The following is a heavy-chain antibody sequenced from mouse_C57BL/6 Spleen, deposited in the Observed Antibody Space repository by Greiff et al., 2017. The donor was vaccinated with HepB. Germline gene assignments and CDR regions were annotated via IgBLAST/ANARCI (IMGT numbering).Heavy chain of an antibody. V-gene: IGHV1-15*01. CDR1: GYTFTDYE. CDR2: IDPETGGT. J-gene: IGHJ2*01. CDR3: TRKGYGSSGDYFDY. Sequence: VKLMESGAELVRPGASVTLSCKASGYTFTDYEMHWVKQTPVHGLEWIGAIDPETGGTAYNQKFKGKAILTADKSSSTAYMELRSLTSEDSAVYYCTRKGYGSSGDYFDYWGQGTTLTVSS. D-gene: IGHD1-1*01.